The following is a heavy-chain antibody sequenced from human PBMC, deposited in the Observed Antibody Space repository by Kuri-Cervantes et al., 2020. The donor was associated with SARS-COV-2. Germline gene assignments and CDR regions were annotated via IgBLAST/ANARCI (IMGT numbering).Heavy chain of an antibody. Sequence: LSLTCAASGFTVSSNYMSWVRQAPGKGLEWVGFIRSKAYGGTTEYAASVKGRFTISRDDSKSIAYLQMNSLKTEDTAVYYCSGGYSYGYEGGYYYYGMDVWGQGTTVTVSS. CDR2: IRSKAYGGTT. J-gene: IGHJ6*02. D-gene: IGHD5-18*01. CDR3: SGGYSYGYEGGYYYYGMDV. CDR1: GFTVSSNY. V-gene: IGHV3-49*04.